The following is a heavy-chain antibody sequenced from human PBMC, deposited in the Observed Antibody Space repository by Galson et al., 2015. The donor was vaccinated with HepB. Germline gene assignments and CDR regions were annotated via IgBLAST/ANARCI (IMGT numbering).Heavy chain of an antibody. J-gene: IGHJ4*02. CDR1: GFTFGDYS. CDR3: SRGHLSGVI. Sequence: SLRLSCAGSGFTFGDYSLNWFRQAPGKGLEWIGFIRNKAYGETTQYAASVKGRFTISRDDSKSIAYLQMDSLKTEDTAVYFCSRGHLSGVIWGQGTLVTVSS. CDR2: IRNKAYGETT. V-gene: IGHV3-49*03. D-gene: IGHD3-3*01.